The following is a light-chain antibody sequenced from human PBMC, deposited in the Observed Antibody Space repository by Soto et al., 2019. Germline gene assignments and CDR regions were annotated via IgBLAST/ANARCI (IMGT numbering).Light chain of an antibody. Sequence: SVLTQPPPVSGSPGQSVALSLPGTSSAVGSYNRVSWYQQPPGTAPKLLIYEVSNRPSGVPDRFSGSKSGNTASLTISGLQAEDEADYYCSSFTSSSTYVFGTGTKVTVL. J-gene: IGLJ1*01. CDR1: SSAVGSYNR. CDR3: SSFTSSSTYV. CDR2: EVS. V-gene: IGLV2-18*02.